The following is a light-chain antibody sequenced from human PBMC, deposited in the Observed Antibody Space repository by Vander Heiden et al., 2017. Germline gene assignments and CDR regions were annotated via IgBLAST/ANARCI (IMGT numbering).Light chain of an antibody. J-gene: IGKJ1*01. CDR1: QSVVDW. V-gene: IGKV1-5*03. CDR3: HHYNGYSRT. CDR2: KSS. Sequence: DVQMTQSPSTLSASVGDGVTITCRASQSVVDWLAWSQQKPGQAPKLLIYKSSNLGTGVPSRFSGSGSGTEFTLNISSLQPDDFATYYCHHYNGYSRTFGQGTKVESK.